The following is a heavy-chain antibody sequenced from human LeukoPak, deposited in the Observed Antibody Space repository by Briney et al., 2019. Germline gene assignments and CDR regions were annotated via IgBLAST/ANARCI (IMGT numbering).Heavy chain of an antibody. D-gene: IGHD3-22*01. J-gene: IGHJ4*02. Sequence: GGSLRLSCAASGFTVSSNYMSWVRQAPGKGLEWVSDIYSGGSTYYADSVKGRFTISRDNSKNTLYLQMHSRRAEDTAVYYCARDGQRSGYYLQFDYWGQGTLVTVSS. CDR3: ARDGQRSGYYLQFDY. V-gene: IGHV3-66*02. CDR1: GFTVSSNY. CDR2: IYSGGST.